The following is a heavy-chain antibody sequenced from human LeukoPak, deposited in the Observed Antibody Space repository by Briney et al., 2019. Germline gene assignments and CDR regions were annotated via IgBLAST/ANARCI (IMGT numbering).Heavy chain of an antibody. Sequence: PGGSPRLSCAVSGFTFSDYYMDWVRQAPGKGLEWVGRIRNKANSYTTEYAASVKGRFTISRDDSKNSLYLQMNSLKAEDTAVYYCARGVLWSGYFYFDYWGQGTLVTVSS. V-gene: IGHV3-72*01. CDR3: ARGVLWSGYFYFDY. D-gene: IGHD3-3*01. CDR1: GFTFSDYY. J-gene: IGHJ4*02. CDR2: IRNKANSYTT.